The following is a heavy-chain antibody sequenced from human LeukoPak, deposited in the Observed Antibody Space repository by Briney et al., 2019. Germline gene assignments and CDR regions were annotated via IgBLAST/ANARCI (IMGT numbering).Heavy chain of an antibody. CDR2: IYYSGST. CDR3: GGSTGPFDY. D-gene: IGHD1-1*01. Sequence: SETLSLTCTVSGGSISSYYWSWIRQPPGKGLEWLGYIYYSGSTNYNPSLKSRVAISVDTSKNQFSLRLSSVTAADTAVYYCGGSTGPFDYWGQGALVTVSS. V-gene: IGHV4-59*01. CDR1: GGSISSYY. J-gene: IGHJ4*02.